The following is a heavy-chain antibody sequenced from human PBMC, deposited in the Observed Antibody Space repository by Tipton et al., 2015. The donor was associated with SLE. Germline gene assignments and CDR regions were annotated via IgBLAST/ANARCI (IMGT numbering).Heavy chain of an antibody. D-gene: IGHD5-18*01. CDR1: GGSISTYY. J-gene: IGHJ5*02. CDR2: IYTSGST. CDR3: ARLHGYSYGLNWFDP. Sequence: TLSLTCTVSGGSISTYYWSWIRQPAGKGLEWIGHIYTSGSTSYSPSLKSRVTVSLDTSKNHFSLKLISVTAADTAVYYCARLHGYSYGLNWFDPWGQGTLISVSS. V-gene: IGHV4-4*07.